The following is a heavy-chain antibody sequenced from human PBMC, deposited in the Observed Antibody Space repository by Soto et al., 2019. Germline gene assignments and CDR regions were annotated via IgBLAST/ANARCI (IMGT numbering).Heavy chain of an antibody. J-gene: IGHJ3*02. CDR3: AHRGLLIAAAGTWLDI. CDR1: GFSLSTSGVG. Sequence: ESGPTLVNPTQTLTLTCTFSGFSLSTSGVGVGWIRQPPGKALEWLALIYWDDDKRYSPSLKSRLTTTKDTSKNQVVLTMTNMDPVDTATYYCAHRGLLIAAAGTWLDIWGQGTMVTVSS. V-gene: IGHV2-5*02. D-gene: IGHD6-13*01. CDR2: IYWDDDK.